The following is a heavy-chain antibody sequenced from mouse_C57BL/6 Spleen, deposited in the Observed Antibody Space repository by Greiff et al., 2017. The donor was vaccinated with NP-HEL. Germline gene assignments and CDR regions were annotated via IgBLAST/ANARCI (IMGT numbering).Heavy chain of an antibody. CDR2: IDPANGNT. CDR1: GFNIKNTY. V-gene: IGHV14-3*01. Sequence: VQLKQSVAELVRPGASVKLSCTASGFNIKNTYMHWVKQRPEQGLEWIGRIDPANGNTKYAPKFQGKATITADTSSNTAYLQLRSLTSEDTAIYYCATTVVEGGYAMDYWGQGTSVTVSS. CDR3: ATTVVEGGYAMDY. J-gene: IGHJ4*01. D-gene: IGHD1-1*01.